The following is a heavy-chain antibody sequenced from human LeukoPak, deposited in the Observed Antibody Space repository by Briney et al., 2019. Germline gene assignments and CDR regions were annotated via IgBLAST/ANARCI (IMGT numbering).Heavy chain of an antibody. CDR3: ARDTYTSVTAMDV. CDR2: ISAYNGKT. D-gene: IGHD4-17*01. J-gene: IGHJ6*03. Sequence: GASVKVSCKGSGYTFTRYGISWVRQAPGQGLEWLGWISAYNGKTDYAQNVQARVTLSTDTSTSTAYMELRSLRSDDSAVYYCARDTYTSVTAMDVWGKGTTVTVSS. CDR1: GYTFTRYG. V-gene: IGHV1-18*01.